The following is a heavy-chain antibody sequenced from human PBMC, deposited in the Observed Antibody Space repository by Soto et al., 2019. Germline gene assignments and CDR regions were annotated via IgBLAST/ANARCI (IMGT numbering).Heavy chain of an antibody. D-gene: IGHD3-3*01. V-gene: IGHV5-10-1*01. Sequence: GESLKISCKGSGYSFTSYWISWVRQMPGKGLEWMGRIDPSDSYTNYSPSFQGHVTISADKSISTAYLQWSSLKASDTAMYYCARLGVEYDFWSGYYTHDYYYYGMDVWGQGTTVTVSS. CDR1: GYSFTSYW. CDR2: IDPSDSYT. J-gene: IGHJ6*02. CDR3: ARLGVEYDFWSGYYTHDYYYYGMDV.